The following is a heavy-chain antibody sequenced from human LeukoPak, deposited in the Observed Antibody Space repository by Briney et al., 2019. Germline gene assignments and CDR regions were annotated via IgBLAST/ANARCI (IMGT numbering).Heavy chain of an antibody. J-gene: IGHJ3*01. D-gene: IGHD6-13*01. CDR3: AREEGAPIAAANV. Sequence: ASVKVSFKSSGYTFTSYYFSWVRQGPAQGLEWMGLISAYNGNTNYAQKFQGRVTMTTDTSTSTVYMELRSLRSDDADVYYCAREEGAPIAAANVWGLGTMVTVSS. CDR1: GYTFTSYY. CDR2: ISAYNGNT. V-gene: IGHV1-18*01.